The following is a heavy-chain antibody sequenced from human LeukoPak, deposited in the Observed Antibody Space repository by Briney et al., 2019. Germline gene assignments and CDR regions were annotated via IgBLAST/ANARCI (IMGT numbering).Heavy chain of an antibody. CDR3: ATNGYYYDSSGYFHDAFDI. D-gene: IGHD3-22*01. CDR1: GYSFPNYW. V-gene: IGHV5-51*01. J-gene: IGHJ3*02. Sequence: GESLKISCKGSGYSFPNYWIGWVRQMPGKGLEWMGIIYPGDSDTRYSPSFQGQVTISADKSISTAYLQWSSLKASDTAMYYCATNGYYYDSSGYFHDAFDIWGQGTMVTVSS. CDR2: IYPGDSDT.